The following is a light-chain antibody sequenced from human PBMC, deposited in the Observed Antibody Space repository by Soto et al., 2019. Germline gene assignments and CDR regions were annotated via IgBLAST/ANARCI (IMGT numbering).Light chain of an antibody. J-gene: IGKJ1*01. CDR3: QQYNNWWT. CDR1: QSVNSN. Sequence: EIVLTQSPATLSVSPGERATLSCRASQSVNSNLAWYQQKPGQAPRLLIYGASTRATGVPARFSGSGSGTEFTLTISSLRSEDFAVYYCQQYNNWWTFGQGTKVDIK. V-gene: IGKV3-15*01. CDR2: GAS.